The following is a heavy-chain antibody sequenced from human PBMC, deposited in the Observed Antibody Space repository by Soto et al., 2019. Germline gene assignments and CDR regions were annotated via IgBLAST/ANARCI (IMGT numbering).Heavy chain of an antibody. CDR1: GESISRAYYY. V-gene: IGHV4-30-4*01. CDR3: ARGDLNYDFWSGRPLYYYGMDV. Sequence: SETLSLTGPVAGESISRAYYYWSWLRQTTGKGLDWIGHIFYSGTTYYNPSLKSRLTISVDTSKNQFSLKLSSVTAADTAVYYCARGDLNYDFWSGRPLYYYGMDVWGQGTTVTVYS. CDR2: IFYSGTT. D-gene: IGHD3-3*01. J-gene: IGHJ6*02.